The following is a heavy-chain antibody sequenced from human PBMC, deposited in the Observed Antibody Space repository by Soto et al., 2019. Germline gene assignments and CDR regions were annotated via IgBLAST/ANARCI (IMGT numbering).Heavy chain of an antibody. D-gene: IGHD6-19*01. Sequence: GGSLRLSCAASGFTFSSYGMHWVRQAPGKGLEWVAVISYDGSNKYYADSVKGRFTISRDNSKNTLYLQMNSLRAEDTAVYYCAKDRGIAVAGGYGMDVWGQGTTVTVSS. CDR2: ISYDGSNK. V-gene: IGHV3-30*18. CDR3: AKDRGIAVAGGYGMDV. CDR1: GFTFSSYG. J-gene: IGHJ6*02.